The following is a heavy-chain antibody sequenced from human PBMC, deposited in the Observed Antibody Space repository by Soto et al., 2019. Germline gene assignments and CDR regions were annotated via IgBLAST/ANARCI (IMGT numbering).Heavy chain of an antibody. V-gene: IGHV3-48*02. CDR2: ISSSSSTI. CDR3: GRDRPYLPIPHFDY. CDR1: GFTFSSYS. Sequence: EVQLVESGGGLVQPGGSLRLSCAASGFTFSSYSMNWVRQAPGKGLEWVSYISSSSSTIYYADSVKGRFTISRDNAKNSLYLQMNSLRDEDTAVYYCGRDRPYLPIPHFDYWGQGTLVTVSS. J-gene: IGHJ4*02. D-gene: IGHD2-2*02.